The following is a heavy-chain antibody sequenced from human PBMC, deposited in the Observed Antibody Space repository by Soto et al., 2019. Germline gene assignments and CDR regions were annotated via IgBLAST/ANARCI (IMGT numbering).Heavy chain of an antibody. D-gene: IGHD3-3*01. CDR1: GGSISSGDYY. CDR3: ARGFKSGYSDY. V-gene: IGHV4-61*08. CDR2: IYYSGST. J-gene: IGHJ4*02. Sequence: SETLSLTCTVSGGSISSGDYYWSWIRQPPGKGLEWIGYIYYSGSTNYNPSLKSRVTISVDTSKNQFSLKLSSVTAADTAVYYCARGFKSGYSDYWGQGTLVTVSS.